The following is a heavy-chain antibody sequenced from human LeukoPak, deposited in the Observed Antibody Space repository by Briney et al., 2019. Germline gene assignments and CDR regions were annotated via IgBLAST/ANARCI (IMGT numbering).Heavy chain of an antibody. V-gene: IGHV1-46*01. CDR3: ARDSGMVRGTVDY. Sequence: ASVKVSCKSSGYTFTSYYMYWVRQAPGQGLEWMGIINPSGGSTSYAQKFQGRVTMTRDTSTSTVYMELSSLRSEDTAVYYCARDSGMVRGTVDYWGQGTLVTVSS. CDR2: INPSGGST. J-gene: IGHJ4*02. D-gene: IGHD3-10*01. CDR1: GYTFTSYY.